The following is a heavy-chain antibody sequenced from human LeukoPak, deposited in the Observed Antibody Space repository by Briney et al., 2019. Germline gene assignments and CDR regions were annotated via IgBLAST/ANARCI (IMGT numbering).Heavy chain of an antibody. Sequence: SETLSLTCTVSGGSISSSSYYWGWIRQPPGKGLEWIGSIYYSGSTYYNPSLKSRVTISVDTSKNQFSLKLSSVTAADTAVYYCAREGITMVRGVIDPDYWGQGTLVTVSS. CDR1: GGSISSSSYY. CDR3: AREGITMVRGVIDPDY. D-gene: IGHD3-10*01. V-gene: IGHV4-39*07. CDR2: IYYSGST. J-gene: IGHJ4*02.